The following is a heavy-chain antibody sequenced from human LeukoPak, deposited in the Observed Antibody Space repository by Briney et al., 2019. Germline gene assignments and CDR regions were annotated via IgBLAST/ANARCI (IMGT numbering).Heavy chain of an antibody. V-gene: IGHV3-20*04. CDR1: GFTFDDYG. CDR3: ARDSELLTLDY. Sequence: GGSLRLSCAASGFTFDDYGMSWVRQAPGKGLEWVSGINWNGGSTGYADSVKGRFTISRDNAKNSLYLQMNSLRAEDTAVYYCARDSELLTLDYWGQGTLVTVSS. CDR2: INWNGGST. J-gene: IGHJ4*02. D-gene: IGHD3-10*01.